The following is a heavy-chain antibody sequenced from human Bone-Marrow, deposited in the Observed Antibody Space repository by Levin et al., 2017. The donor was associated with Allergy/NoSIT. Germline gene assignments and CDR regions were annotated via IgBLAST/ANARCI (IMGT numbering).Heavy chain of an antibody. V-gene: IGHV3-48*03. J-gene: IGHJ4*02. CDR3: GRVRYTSGFYFDA. D-gene: IGHD3-16*02. CDR2: ITASGSAM. CDR1: GFSFGGFE. Sequence: GESLKISCAASGFSFGGFEMIWVRQAPGRGLEWVSHITASGSAMYYADSVKGRFSISRDNAKNSLFLQMDSLRAEDTAVYYCGRVRYTSGFYFDAWGQGTPVTVSS.